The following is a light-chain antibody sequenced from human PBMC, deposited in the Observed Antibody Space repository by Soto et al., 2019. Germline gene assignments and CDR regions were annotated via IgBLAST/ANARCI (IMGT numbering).Light chain of an antibody. CDR1: QSVRSN. J-gene: IGKJ5*01. Sequence: EIVLTQSPGTLSLSPGERATLSCRASQSVRSNLAWYQQKFGQAPRLLIYGASTRATGIPDRFSGSRSGTDFTLTVSRLEPEDFAVYYCQQYGSSPATFGQGTRLEIK. V-gene: IGKV3-20*01. CDR2: GAS. CDR3: QQYGSSPAT.